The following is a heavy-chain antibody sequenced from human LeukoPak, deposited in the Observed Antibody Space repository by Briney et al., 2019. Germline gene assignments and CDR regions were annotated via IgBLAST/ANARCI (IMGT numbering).Heavy chain of an antibody. CDR2: IIPIFGTA. CDR3: ARSSGSGGDWITRRGAFDI. V-gene: IGHV1-69*01. CDR1: GGTFSSYA. J-gene: IGHJ3*02. D-gene: IGHD3-10*01. Sequence: SVKVSCKASGGTFSSYAISWVRQAPGQGLEWMGGIIPIFGTANYAQKFQGRVTITADESTSTAYMELSSLRSEDTAVYYCARSSGSGGDWITRRGAFDIWGQGTMVTVSS.